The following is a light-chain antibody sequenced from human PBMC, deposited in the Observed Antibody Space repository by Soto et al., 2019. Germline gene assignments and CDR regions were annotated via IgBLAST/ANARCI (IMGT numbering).Light chain of an antibody. CDR1: QSVSSN. V-gene: IGKV3-15*01. Sequence: EMVMTQSPATLSVSPGERATLSCRARQSVSSNLAWYQQRPGQAPRLLIYGASTRATGIPARFSGSGSGTQFTLTISSLQSEDFAVYYCQQYNNWPRTSGQGTKVEIK. J-gene: IGKJ1*01. CDR3: QQYNNWPRT. CDR2: GAS.